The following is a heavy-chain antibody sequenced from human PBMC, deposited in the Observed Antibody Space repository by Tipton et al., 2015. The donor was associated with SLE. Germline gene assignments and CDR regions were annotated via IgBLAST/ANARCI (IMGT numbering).Heavy chain of an antibody. CDR3: ERVGVVVPAAIGDFDL. D-gene: IGHD2-2*01. J-gene: IGHJ3*01. CDR1: GYTFTSFY. Sequence: QSGAEVKKPGASVKVSCKASGYTFTSFYMHWVRQAPGQGLEWMGMINPSVGRTRYAQKFQGRVTITRNTSTSTVYMELSSLRSEHTAVYYCERVGVVVPAAIGDFDLWGHGTMVTVSS. V-gene: IGHV1-46*01. CDR2: INPSVGRT.